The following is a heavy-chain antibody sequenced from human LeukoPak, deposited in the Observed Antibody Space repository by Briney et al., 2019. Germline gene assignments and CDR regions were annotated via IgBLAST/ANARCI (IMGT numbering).Heavy chain of an antibody. V-gene: IGHV1-8*03. CDR2: MNPNSGNT. CDR1: GYTFTSYD. D-gene: IGHD3-22*01. CDR3: ARGYYDSSGYYYDAFDI. Sequence: ASVKVSCKASGYTFTSYDINWVRQATGQGLEWMGWMNPNSGNTGYAQKFQGRVTITRNTSISTAYTELRSLRSDDTAVYYCARGYYDSSGYYYDAFDIWGQGTMVTVSS. J-gene: IGHJ3*02.